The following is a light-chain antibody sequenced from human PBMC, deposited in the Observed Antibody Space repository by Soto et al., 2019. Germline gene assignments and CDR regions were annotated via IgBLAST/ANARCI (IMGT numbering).Light chain of an antibody. CDR2: GAS. V-gene: IGKV3-20*01. CDR1: QSVRNN. Sequence: EIVMTQSPATLSVSPGERATLSCRASQSVRNNLAWYKQKPGQAPRIIIYGASSRATGIPDRFSGSGSGTEFTLTISRLQPEDFEVYYCQQYGSSPWTFGQGTKVDIK. J-gene: IGKJ1*01. CDR3: QQYGSSPWT.